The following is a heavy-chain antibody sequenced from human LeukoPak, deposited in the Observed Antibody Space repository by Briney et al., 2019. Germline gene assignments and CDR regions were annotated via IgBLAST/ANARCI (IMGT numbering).Heavy chain of an antibody. D-gene: IGHD1-26*01. CDR2: IYYSGST. CDR1: GGSISSSSYY. CDR3: ARQRVGATPFDY. Sequence: PSETLSLTCTVSGGSISSSSYYWGWIRQPPGKGLEWIGSIYYSGSTYYNPSLKSRVTISVDTSKNQFSLKLSSVTAADTAVYYCARQRVGATPFDYWGQGTLVTVSS. J-gene: IGHJ4*02. V-gene: IGHV4-39*01.